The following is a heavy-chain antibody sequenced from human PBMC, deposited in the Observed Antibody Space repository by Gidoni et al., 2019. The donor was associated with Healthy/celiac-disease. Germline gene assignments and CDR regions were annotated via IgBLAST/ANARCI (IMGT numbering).Heavy chain of an antibody. Sequence: QVQLVQSGAEVKKPGSSVKVSCKASGGTFSSYAISWVRQAPGQGLEWMGGIIPIFGTANYAQKFQGRVTITADESTSTAYMELSSLRSEDTAVYYCASQGGYCSGGSCYTLGAFDIWGQGTMVTVSS. J-gene: IGHJ3*02. CDR2: IIPIFGTA. D-gene: IGHD2-15*01. CDR3: ASQGGYCSGGSCYTLGAFDI. V-gene: IGHV1-69*01. CDR1: GGTFSSYA.